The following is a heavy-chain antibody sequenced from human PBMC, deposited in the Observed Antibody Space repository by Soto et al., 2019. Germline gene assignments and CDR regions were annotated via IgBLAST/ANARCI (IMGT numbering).Heavy chain of an antibody. CDR2: ISAYNGNT. D-gene: IGHD3-22*01. J-gene: IGHJ4*02. CDR1: GYTFTSYG. Sequence: ASVKVSCKASGYTFTSYGISWVRQAPGQGLEWMGWISAYNGNTNYAQKLQGRVTMTTDTSTSTAYMELSSLRSDDTAVYYCARETVHDDSSGYYYSNWGQGTLVTVSS. V-gene: IGHV1-18*01. CDR3: ARETVHDDSSGYYYSN.